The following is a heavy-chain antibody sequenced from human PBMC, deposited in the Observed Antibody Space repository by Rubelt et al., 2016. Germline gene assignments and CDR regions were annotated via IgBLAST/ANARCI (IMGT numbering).Heavy chain of an antibody. CDR1: GFTFTNAW. D-gene: IGHD6-13*01. Sequence: RLSCAVSGFTFTNAWMNWVRQAPGKGLEWVSAISASGGSTYYADSVKGRFTISRDNSKNTLYLQMNSLRAEDTAVYYCAKDHSSSWYEKNFDYWGQGTLVTVSS. CDR2: ISASGGST. J-gene: IGHJ4*02. V-gene: IGHV3-23*01. CDR3: AKDHSSSWYEKNFDY.